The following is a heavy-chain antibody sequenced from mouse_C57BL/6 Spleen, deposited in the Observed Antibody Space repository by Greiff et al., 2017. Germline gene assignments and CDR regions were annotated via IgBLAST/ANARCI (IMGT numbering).Heavy chain of an antibody. Sequence: QVQLQQPGAELVRPGSSVKLSCKASGYTFTSYWMHWVKQRPIQGLDWIGNIDPSDSETHYNQKFKDKATLTVDKSTSTAYMQLSSLTSEDSAVYYCARAHECAMEGWGQGTSVTVSS. CDR1: GYTFTSYW. CDR3: ARAHECAMEG. J-gene: IGHJ4*01. V-gene: IGHV1-52*01. CDR2: IDPSDSET.